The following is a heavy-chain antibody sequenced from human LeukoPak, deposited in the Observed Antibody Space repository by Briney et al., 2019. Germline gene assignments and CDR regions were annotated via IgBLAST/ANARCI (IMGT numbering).Heavy chain of an antibody. V-gene: IGHV3-43*02. CDR1: GFTFDDYA. CDR2: ISGDGGST. D-gene: IGHD6-13*01. Sequence: GGSLRLSCAASGFTFDDYAMHWVRQAPGKGLEWVSLISGDGGSTYYADSMKGRFTISRDNSKNSLYLQMNSLRTEDTALYYCAGDIAAAGSHFDYWGQGTLVTVSS. J-gene: IGHJ4*02. CDR3: AGDIAAAGSHFDY.